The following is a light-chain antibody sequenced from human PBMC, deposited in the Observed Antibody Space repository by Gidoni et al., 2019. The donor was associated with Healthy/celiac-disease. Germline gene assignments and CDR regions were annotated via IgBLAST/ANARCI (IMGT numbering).Light chain of an antibody. J-gene: IGKJ2*01. CDR2: GAS. CDR3: QQYNNGPPYT. CDR1: QSVSSN. Sequence: ELVMTQSPATLSVSPGEKATLSCRASQSVSSNLAWYQQKPGQAPRLLIYGASTRATGIPARFSGSGSGTEFTLTISSLQSEDCAVYYCQQYNNGPPYTFGQGTKLEIK. V-gene: IGKV3-15*01.